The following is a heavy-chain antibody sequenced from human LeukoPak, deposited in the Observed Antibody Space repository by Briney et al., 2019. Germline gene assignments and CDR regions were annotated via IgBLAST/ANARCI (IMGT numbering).Heavy chain of an antibody. J-gene: IGHJ4*02. CDR2: ISYDGSNK. CDR3: ARGRGLGVVSPYFDY. Sequence: PGGSLRLSCAASGFTFSSYAIHWVRQAPGKGLEWVAVISYDGSNKYYADSVKGRFTISRDNSKNIVSLQMNNLRAEDTAVYYCARGRGLGVVSPYFDYWGQGTLVTVSS. V-gene: IGHV3-30*14. CDR1: GFTFSSYA. D-gene: IGHD3-3*01.